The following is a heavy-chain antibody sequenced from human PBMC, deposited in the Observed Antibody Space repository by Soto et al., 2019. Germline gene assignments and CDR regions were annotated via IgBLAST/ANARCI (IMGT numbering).Heavy chain of an antibody. CDR3: ARGWDANS. CDR2: IYNSVIT. J-gene: IGHJ4*02. CDR1: GDSISTHY. V-gene: IGHV4-59*11. Sequence: SETLSLTCTVSGDSISTHYWSWIRQPPGKGLEWIGFIYNSVITNYSPSLKSRVSISADTSRNQFSLKMSSVTAADTAVYYCARGWDANSWGQGALVTVSS. D-gene: IGHD6-19*01.